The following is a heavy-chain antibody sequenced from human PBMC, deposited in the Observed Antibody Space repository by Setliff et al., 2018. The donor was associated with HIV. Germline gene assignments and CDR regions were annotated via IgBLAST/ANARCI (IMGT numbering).Heavy chain of an antibody. CDR1: GGSINTYY. CDR2: FYHSGST. CDR3: ARGQSCTNGVCYQY. V-gene: IGHV4-59*01. D-gene: IGHD2-8*01. Sequence: SETLSLTCTVSGGSINTYYWTWIRQSPGKELEWIGYFYHSGSTNYNPSLKSRVSISVDTSKNEFSLNLSSLTAADTAVYYCARGQSCTNGVCYQYWGQGTLVTV. J-gene: IGHJ4*02.